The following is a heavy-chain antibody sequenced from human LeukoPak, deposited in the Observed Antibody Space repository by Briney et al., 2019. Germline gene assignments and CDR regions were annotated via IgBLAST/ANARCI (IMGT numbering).Heavy chain of an antibody. CDR1: GFTVSSNS. CDR2: IYSDNT. J-gene: IGHJ5*02. CDR3: ARDVQIGSMVRGVINWFDP. Sequence: GGSLRLSCTVSGFTVSSNSMSWVRQAPGKGLEWVSFIYSDNTHYSDSVKGRFTISRDNSKNTLYLQMNSLRAEDTAVYYCARDVQIGSMVRGVINWFDPWGQGTLVTVSS. D-gene: IGHD3-10*01. V-gene: IGHV3-53*01.